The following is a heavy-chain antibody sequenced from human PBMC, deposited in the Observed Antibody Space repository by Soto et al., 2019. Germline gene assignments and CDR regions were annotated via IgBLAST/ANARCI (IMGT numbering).Heavy chain of an antibody. CDR2: INDRGSI. V-gene: IGHV4-34*01. D-gene: IGHD3-9*01. Sequence: QVQLQQWGAGPLRPLETLSLTCGVSGGSFSGYYWAWIRQSPGKGLEWIGEINDRGSINYNPSLTSRVSISVHTSKNHYSLNLRSVPAADTAVYYCARESHDILTGPPWVWYFDLWGRGTLVTVSS. CDR3: ARESHDILTGPPWVWYFDL. CDR1: GGSFSGYY. J-gene: IGHJ2*01.